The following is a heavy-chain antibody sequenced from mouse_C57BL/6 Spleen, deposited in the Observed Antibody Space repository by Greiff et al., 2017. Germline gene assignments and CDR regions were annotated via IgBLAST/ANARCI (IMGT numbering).Heavy chain of an antibody. Sequence: ESGPGLVKPSQSLSLTCSVTGYSITSGYYWNWIRQFPGNKLEWMGYISYDGSNNYNPSLKNRISITRDTSKNQFFLKLNSVTTEDTATYYGARADYYGSSYGAWFAYGGQGTLVTVSA. D-gene: IGHD1-1*01. CDR3: ARADYYGSSYGAWFAY. V-gene: IGHV3-6*01. CDR2: ISYDGSN. CDR1: GYSITSGYY. J-gene: IGHJ3*01.